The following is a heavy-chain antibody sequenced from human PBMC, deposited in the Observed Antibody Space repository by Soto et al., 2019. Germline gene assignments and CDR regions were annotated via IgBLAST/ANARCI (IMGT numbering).Heavy chain of an antibody. V-gene: IGHV4-30-4*01. D-gene: IGHD6-6*01. CDR2: IYYTGTT. Sequence: KPSETLSLTCTVSGGSIRSDDYYWSWIRQPPGKGLEWIGYIYYTGTTNYNPSLQSRVTISMDTSKNQFSLKLSSVNAAETAVYYCVRDRSNSPAYFDYWGQGNLVTVSS. J-gene: IGHJ4*02. CDR1: GGSIRSDDYY. CDR3: VRDRSNSPAYFDY.